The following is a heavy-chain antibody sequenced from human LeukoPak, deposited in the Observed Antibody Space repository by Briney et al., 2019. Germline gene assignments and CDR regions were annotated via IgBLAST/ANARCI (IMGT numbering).Heavy chain of an antibody. CDR1: GGTFSSYA. D-gene: IGHD3-10*01. CDR3: ARGRVVREPRDYYGMDV. J-gene: IGHJ6*04. Sequence: SVKVSCKASGGTFSSYAISWVRQAPGQGLEWMGGITPIFGTANYAQEFQGRVTITADESTSTAYMELSSLRSEDTAVYYCARGRVVREPRDYYGMDVWGKGTTVTVSS. V-gene: IGHV1-69*01. CDR2: ITPIFGTA.